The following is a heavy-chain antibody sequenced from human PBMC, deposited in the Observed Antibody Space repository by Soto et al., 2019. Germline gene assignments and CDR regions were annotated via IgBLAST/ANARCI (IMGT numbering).Heavy chain of an antibody. Sequence: QVQLVQSGAEVKKPGSSVKVSCKASGGTFSSYAISWVRQAPGQGLEWMGGIIPIFGTANYAQKFQGRVTITAEESTSTAYMELSSLRSEDTAVYYCAAGLRVGYYDSSGRPSGWFDPWGQGTLVTVSS. J-gene: IGHJ5*02. V-gene: IGHV1-69*01. CDR3: AAGLRVGYYDSSGRPSGWFDP. CDR1: GGTFSSYA. D-gene: IGHD3-22*01. CDR2: IIPIFGTA.